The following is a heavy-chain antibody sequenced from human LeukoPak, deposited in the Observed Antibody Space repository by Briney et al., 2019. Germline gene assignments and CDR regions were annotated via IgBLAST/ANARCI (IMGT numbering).Heavy chain of an antibody. Sequence: KYGESLKISCKGSGYRFTDYWIGWVRQMPGKGLEWMGIIYPGDSDTRYSPSFQGQVTISADKSINTAHLQWSSLKASDTAMYYCARGAAGTTPDYYYFGLDVWGQGTTARVSS. D-gene: IGHD1-7*01. CDR1: GYRFTDYW. CDR2: IYPGDSDT. J-gene: IGHJ6*02. CDR3: ARGAAGTTPDYYYFGLDV. V-gene: IGHV5-51*01.